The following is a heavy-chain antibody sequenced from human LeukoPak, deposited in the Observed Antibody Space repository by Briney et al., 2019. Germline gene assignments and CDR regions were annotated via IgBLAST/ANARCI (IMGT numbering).Heavy chain of an antibody. CDR2: FSGSGTTT. V-gene: IGHV3-23*01. Sequence: GGSLRLSCAASGFSFSNYPMTWVRQAPGKGLEWVSGFSGSGTTTYYADSVRGRFTISRDNFKSTLYLQMNSLRAEDTALYYCAKGADSYYCYGMDVWGQGTTVTVSS. CDR1: GFSFSNYP. J-gene: IGHJ6*02. CDR3: AKGADSYYCYGMDV.